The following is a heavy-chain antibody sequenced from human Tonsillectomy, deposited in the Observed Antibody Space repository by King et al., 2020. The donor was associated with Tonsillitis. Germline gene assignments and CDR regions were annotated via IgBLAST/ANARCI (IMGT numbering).Heavy chain of an antibody. V-gene: IGHV3-23*01. CDR2: ISGSGSST. D-gene: IGHD6-13*01. CDR3: AEWGIAAAGLDD. CDR1: GFTFSSYA. Sequence: VQLLESGGGLVQPGGSLRLSCEASGFTFSSYAMSWVRQAPGKGLEWVSGISGSGSSTYYADSVKGRFTISRDNSKNTLYLQMNSLGAEDTALYYCAEWGIAAAGLDDWGQGTLVTVSS. J-gene: IGHJ4*02.